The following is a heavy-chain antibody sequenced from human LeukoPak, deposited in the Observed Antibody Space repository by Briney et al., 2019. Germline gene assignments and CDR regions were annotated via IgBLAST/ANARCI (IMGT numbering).Heavy chain of an antibody. CDR2: IKQDESDK. CDR3: AREGVPDF. D-gene: IGHD2-8*01. Sequence: AGGSLRLSCAASGFTFRSYWMSWARQAPGKGLEWVANIKQDESDKYYVDYVKGRFTISRDNAKKSLYLQMNSLRVEDTAIYYCAREGVPDFWGQGTLVTVSS. V-gene: IGHV3-7*01. CDR1: GFTFRSYW. J-gene: IGHJ4*02.